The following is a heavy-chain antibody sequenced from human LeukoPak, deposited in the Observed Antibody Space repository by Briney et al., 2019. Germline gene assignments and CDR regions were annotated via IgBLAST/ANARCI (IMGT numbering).Heavy chain of an antibody. CDR3: ARGAKWLGSPSDY. V-gene: IGHV1-69*13. Sequence: GASVTVSCKASGGTFSSYAISWVRQAPGQGLEWMGGIIPIFGSANYAQKFQGRVTITADESTSTAYMELSSLRSEDTAVYYCARGAKWLGSPSDYWAREPWSPSPQ. CDR2: IIPIFGSA. D-gene: IGHD5-12*01. J-gene: IGHJ4*02. CDR1: GGTFSSYA.